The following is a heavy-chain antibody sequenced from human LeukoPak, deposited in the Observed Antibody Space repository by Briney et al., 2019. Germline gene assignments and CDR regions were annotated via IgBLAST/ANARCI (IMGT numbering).Heavy chain of an antibody. J-gene: IGHJ4*02. V-gene: IGHV5-51*01. CDR3: ARRRGDGYNSPFDY. CDR2: IYPADSDT. Sequence: GESLKISCKGSGYSFPDYWIDWVRQMPGQGLEWMGIIYPADSDTRYSPSFQGQVTISADKSINTAYLQWSTLKVSDTATYYCARRRGDGYNSPFDYWGQGTLVTVPS. CDR1: GYSFPDYW. D-gene: IGHD5-24*01.